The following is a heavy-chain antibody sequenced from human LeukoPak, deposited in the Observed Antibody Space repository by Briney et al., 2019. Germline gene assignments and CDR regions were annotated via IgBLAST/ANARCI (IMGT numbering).Heavy chain of an antibody. CDR2: ISAYNGNT. D-gene: IGHD6-19*01. V-gene: IGHV1-18*01. CDR1: GYTFTSYG. Sequence: ASVKVSCKASGYTFTSYGISWVRPAPGQGLEWMGWISAYNGNTNYAQKLQGRVTMTTDTSTSTAYMELRSLRSDDTAVYYCARTVAVAGPDDAFDIWGQGTIVTVSS. J-gene: IGHJ3*02. CDR3: ARTVAVAGPDDAFDI.